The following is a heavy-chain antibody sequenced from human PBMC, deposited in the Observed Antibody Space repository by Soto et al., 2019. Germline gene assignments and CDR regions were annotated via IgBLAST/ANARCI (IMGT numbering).Heavy chain of an antibody. D-gene: IGHD3-22*01. CDR2: INHSGST. CDR3: ARVGYDSSGYSKVDY. V-gene: IGHV4-34*01. Sequence: SETLSLTCAVYGGSFSGYYWSWIRQPPGKGLEWIGEINHSGSTNYNPSLKSRVTISVDTSKNQFSLKLSSVTAADTAVYYCARVGYDSSGYSKVDYWGQGILVTVSS. CDR1: GGSFSGYY. J-gene: IGHJ4*02.